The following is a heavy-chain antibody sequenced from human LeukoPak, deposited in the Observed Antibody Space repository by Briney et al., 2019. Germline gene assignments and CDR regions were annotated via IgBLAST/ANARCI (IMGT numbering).Heavy chain of an antibody. CDR3: ARGSSWVGGYYHYMDV. J-gene: IGHJ6*03. Sequence: ASVKVSCKATGYTFTGHTTTWVRQAPGQGPEYMGWISTYSGGTHSAANVQGRLTLTTETSTSTAYMELRSLKFDDTAVYYCARGSSWVGGYYHYMDVWGQGTTVTVSS. V-gene: IGHV1-18*01. CDR1: GYTFTGHT. CDR2: ISTYSGGT. D-gene: IGHD6-13*01.